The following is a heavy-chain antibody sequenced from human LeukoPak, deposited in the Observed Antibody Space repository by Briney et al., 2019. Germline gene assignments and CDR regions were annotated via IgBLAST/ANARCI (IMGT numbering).Heavy chain of an antibody. D-gene: IGHD2-15*01. CDR1: GFTFSSYA. Sequence: GGSLRLSCAASGFTFSSYAMSWVRHAPGKGLELASAISGSGGSTYYADSVKGRFTISRDNSKNTLYLQMNSLRAEDTAVYYCAKDPLKYCSGGSCYLGDAFDIWGQGTMVTVSS. CDR2: ISGSGGST. J-gene: IGHJ3*02. CDR3: AKDPLKYCSGGSCYLGDAFDI. V-gene: IGHV3-23*01.